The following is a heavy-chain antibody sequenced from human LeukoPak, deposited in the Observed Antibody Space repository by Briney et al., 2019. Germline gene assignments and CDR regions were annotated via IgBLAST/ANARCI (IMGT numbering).Heavy chain of an antibody. D-gene: IGHD6-13*01. CDR3: ARVDFLAAAGTYATYGWFDP. V-gene: IGHV1-18*01. Sequence: ASVKVSCKASGYTFTSYGISWVRQAPGQGLEWMGRISAYNGNTNYAQKLQGRVTMTTDTSTSTAYMELRSLRSDDTAVYYCARVDFLAAAGTYATYGWFDPWGQGTLVTVSS. J-gene: IGHJ5*02. CDR1: GYTFTSYG. CDR2: ISAYNGNT.